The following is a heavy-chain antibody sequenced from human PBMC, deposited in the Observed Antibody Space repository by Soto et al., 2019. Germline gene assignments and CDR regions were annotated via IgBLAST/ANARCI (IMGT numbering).Heavy chain of an antibody. Sequence: QVQLVQSGAEMKKPGASVKVSCEASGYTFTTYYIHWGRQAPRQGLDWMGIINPSDGRTIYSQKVQGRVTMTRDTSTSTVSMEVSSLRSADTAVYYCARSGASWYFVSWGQGTLVTVSS. CDR2: INPSDGRT. V-gene: IGHV1-46*01. D-gene: IGHD2-15*01. J-gene: IGHJ4*02. CDR1: GYTFTTYY. CDR3: ARSGASWYFVS.